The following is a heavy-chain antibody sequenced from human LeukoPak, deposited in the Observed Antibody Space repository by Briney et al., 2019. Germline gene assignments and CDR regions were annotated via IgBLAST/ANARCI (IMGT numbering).Heavy chain of an antibody. CDR1: GGTFSSYA. Sequence: GASVKVSCKASGGTFSSYAISWVRQAPGQGLEWMGGIIPIFGTANYAQKFQGRVTITADESTSTAYMELSSLRSEDTAVYYCASRVGGSYYDTTYSDYWGQGTLVTVSS. J-gene: IGHJ4*02. CDR3: ASRVGGSYYDTTYSDY. V-gene: IGHV1-69*13. CDR2: IIPIFGTA. D-gene: IGHD1-26*01.